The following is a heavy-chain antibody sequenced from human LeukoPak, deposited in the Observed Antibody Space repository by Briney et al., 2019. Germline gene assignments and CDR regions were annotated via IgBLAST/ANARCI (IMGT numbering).Heavy chain of an antibody. D-gene: IGHD3-3*01. Sequence: SETLSLTCAVYGGSFSGYYWSWIRQPPGKGLEWIGEINHSGSTNYNPSLKSRVTISVDTSKNQFSLKLSSVTAADTAVYYCARGRNYEFWSGYYSYYYYYGMDVWGQGTTVTVSS. CDR2: INHSGST. V-gene: IGHV4-34*01. CDR3: ARGRNYEFWSGYYSYYYYYGMDV. J-gene: IGHJ6*02. CDR1: GGSFSGYY.